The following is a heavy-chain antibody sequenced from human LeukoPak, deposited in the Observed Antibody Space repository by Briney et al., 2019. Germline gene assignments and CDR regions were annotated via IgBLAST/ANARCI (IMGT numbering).Heavy chain of an antibody. J-gene: IGHJ3*02. CDR2: IIPILGIA. V-gene: IGHV1-69*04. Sequence: SVKVSCKASGGTFSSYAISWVRQAPGQGLEWTGRIIPILGIANYAQKFQGRVTITADKSTSTAYMELSSLRSEDTAVYYCARENGDYSAFDIWGQGTMVTVSS. CDR3: ARENGDYSAFDI. CDR1: GGTFSSYA. D-gene: IGHD4-17*01.